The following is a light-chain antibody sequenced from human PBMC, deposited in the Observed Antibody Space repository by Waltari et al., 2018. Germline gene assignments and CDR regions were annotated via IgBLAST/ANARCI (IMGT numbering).Light chain of an antibody. V-gene: IGKV4-1*01. CDR1: QSVFYYSTNKNY. Sequence: DIVMTQSPDPLAVCLGERAPTPAKSSQSVFYYSTNKNYLAGYQHRPGPPPKLLIYLASTRAYGVPDRFSGSGSGTDFTLTISSLEAEDVAVYCCQQYYASPFTFGPGTKLDIK. CDR2: LAS. J-gene: IGKJ3*01. CDR3: QQYYASPFT.